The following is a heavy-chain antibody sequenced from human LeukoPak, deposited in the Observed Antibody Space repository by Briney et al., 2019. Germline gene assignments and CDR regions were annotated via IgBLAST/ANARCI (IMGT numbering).Heavy chain of an antibody. V-gene: IGHV3-7*01. J-gene: IGHJ4*02. CDR1: GFTFSTHA. Sequence: HPGGSLRLSCTASGFTFSTHAIHWVRQAPGKGLEWVANIKQDGSEKYYVDSVKGRFTISRDNAKNSLYLQMNSLRPEDTAVYYCARDYGDSYWGQGTLVTVSS. CDR3: ARDYGDSY. CDR2: IKQDGSEK. D-gene: IGHD7-27*01.